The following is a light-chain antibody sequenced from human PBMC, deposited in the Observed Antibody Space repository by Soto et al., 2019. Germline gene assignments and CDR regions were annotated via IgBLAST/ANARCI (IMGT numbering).Light chain of an antibody. J-gene: IGKJ1*01. Sequence: EIVLTQSPGTLSLSPGERATLSCRASQSVSSSYLAWYQQKPGQAPRPLIYGASSRAIGIPDRFSGSGSGTDFTLTISRLEPEDFGVYYCQQYGSSPWTFGQGTKV. CDR1: QSVSSSY. V-gene: IGKV3-20*01. CDR3: QQYGSSPWT. CDR2: GAS.